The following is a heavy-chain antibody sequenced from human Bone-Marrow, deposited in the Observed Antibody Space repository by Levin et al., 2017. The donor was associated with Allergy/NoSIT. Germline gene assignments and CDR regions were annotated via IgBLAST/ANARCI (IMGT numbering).Heavy chain of an antibody. CDR2: IYYSGST. CDR3: ASKYGDYARYYYYGMDV. Sequence: SETLSLTCTVSGGSISSYYWSWIRQPPGKGLEWIGYIYYSGSTNYNPSLKSRVTISVDTSKNQFSLKLSSVTAADTAVYYCASKYGDYARYYYYGMDVWGQGTTVTVSS. V-gene: IGHV4-59*01. CDR1: GGSISSYY. J-gene: IGHJ6*02. D-gene: IGHD4-17*01.